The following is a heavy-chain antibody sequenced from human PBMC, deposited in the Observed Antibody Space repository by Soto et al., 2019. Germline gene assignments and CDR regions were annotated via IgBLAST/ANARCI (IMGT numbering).Heavy chain of an antibody. V-gene: IGHV3-30*18. D-gene: IGHD3-22*01. J-gene: IGHJ4*02. CDR1: GVPFSSYG. CDR2: ISYDGSNK. CDR3: AKARRYYYDSSPFDY. Sequence: SQSLSCAVSGVPFSSYGMHWVRPENGKGLEWVAVISYDGSNKYYADSVKGRFTISRDNSKNTLYLQMNSLRAEDTAVYFCAKARRYYYDSSPFDYWGQGTLVSVSP.